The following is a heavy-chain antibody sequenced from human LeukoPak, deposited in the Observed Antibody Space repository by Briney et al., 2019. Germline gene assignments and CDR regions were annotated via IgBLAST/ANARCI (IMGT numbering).Heavy chain of an antibody. CDR1: GYSFTNYW. J-gene: IGHJ4*02. Sequence: GESLKISCKGSGYSFTNYWIGWVRQMPGKGLEWMGIIYPGDSDTTYSPSFQGQVTISADKSISTAYLQWSSLKASDTAKYYCAIHGASSGWHKQIDYWGQGTLVTVSS. CDR2: IYPGDSDT. V-gene: IGHV5-51*01. CDR3: AIHGASSGWHKQIDY. D-gene: IGHD6-19*01.